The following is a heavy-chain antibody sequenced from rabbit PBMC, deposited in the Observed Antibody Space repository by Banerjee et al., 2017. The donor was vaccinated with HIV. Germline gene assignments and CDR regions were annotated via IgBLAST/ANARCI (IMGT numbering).Heavy chain of an antibody. CDR2: IDPIFGST. CDR1: GFDFSSSG. D-gene: IGHD8-1*01. J-gene: IGHJ4*01. Sequence: QEQLVESGGGLVQPRGSLKLSCKASGFDFSSSGVNWVRQAPGKGLEWIGYIDPIFGSTYYASWVNGRFSISRENTQNTVSLQMNSLTAADTATYFCVRVGTYYNDLWGPGTLVTVS. CDR3: VRVGTYYNDL. V-gene: IGHV1S47*01.